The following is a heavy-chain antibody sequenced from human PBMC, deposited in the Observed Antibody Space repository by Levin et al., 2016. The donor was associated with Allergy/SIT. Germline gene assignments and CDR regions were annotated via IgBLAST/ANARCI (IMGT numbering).Heavy chain of an antibody. CDR2: ISTSSSYT. J-gene: IGHJ3*02. Sequence: GGSLRLSCAASGFIFSDYYMTWIRQAPGKGLEWVSYISTSSSYTDYADSVKGRFTVSRDNAKNSLYLQMNSLRAEDTAVYYCARDRAQYGGNDAFDIWGQGTVVTVSS. CDR1: GFIFSDYY. CDR3: ARDRAQYGGNDAFDI. V-gene: IGHV3-11*06. D-gene: IGHD4-23*01.